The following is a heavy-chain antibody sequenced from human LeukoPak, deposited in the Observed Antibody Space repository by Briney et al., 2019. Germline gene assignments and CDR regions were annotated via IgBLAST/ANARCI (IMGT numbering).Heavy chain of an antibody. V-gene: IGHV3-7*02. CDR1: GFNFRTSW. Sequence: PGGSLRLSCAASGFNFRTSWMSWVRQAPGKGLEWVANIKEDGSIKDYMDSVKGRFTISRDNSKNTLYLQMRSLRAEDTALYYCVCPESGYSHGYGYWGQGTLVTVSS. D-gene: IGHD5-18*01. J-gene: IGHJ4*02. CDR2: IKEDGSIK. CDR3: VCPESGYSHGYGY.